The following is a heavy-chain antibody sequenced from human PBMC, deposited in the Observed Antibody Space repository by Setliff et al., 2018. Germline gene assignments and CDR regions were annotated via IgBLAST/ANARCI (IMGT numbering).Heavy chain of an antibody. Sequence: PSETLSLTCIVSGDSISGDYWSWIRQPPGKGLKLIGFIHYSGSTNYNPSLKSPVTISLDTPKHQFSPTLSSVTAADTAVYYCARDYWSSLDYWGQGILVTISS. J-gene: IGHJ4*02. CDR3: ARDYWSSLDY. D-gene: IGHD1-1*01. V-gene: IGHV4-59*01. CDR1: GDSISGDY. CDR2: IHYSGST.